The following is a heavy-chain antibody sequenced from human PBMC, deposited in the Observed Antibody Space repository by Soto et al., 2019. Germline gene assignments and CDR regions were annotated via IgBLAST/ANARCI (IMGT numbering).Heavy chain of an antibody. J-gene: IGHJ5*02. Sequence: EVQLVESGGGLVQPGGSLRLSCAPSGFALSSYWMHWVRQVPGKGLVWVSRINPDGSRVDYADSVRGRFTISRDDAKNTLFLQMNRLRAEDTGVYYCARVPVGISGKFDPWGQGALDTVSS. CDR1: GFALSSYW. CDR3: ARVPVGISGKFDP. D-gene: IGHD3-22*01. V-gene: IGHV3-74*01. CDR2: INPDGSRV.